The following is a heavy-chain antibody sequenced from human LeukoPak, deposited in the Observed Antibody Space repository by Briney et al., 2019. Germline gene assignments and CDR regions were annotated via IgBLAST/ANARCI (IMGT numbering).Heavy chain of an antibody. D-gene: IGHD5-24*01. J-gene: IGHJ5*02. CDR1: GLTFRTSA. Sequence: PGGSLRLSCADSGLTFRTSAMHWVRQAPGKGLEWVAVVSFDGSNENYADSVRGRFIISRDNSKNTLYLQMSGLRREDTAMYYCARGVGYTLVSWGQGTPVTVSS. CDR3: ARGVGYTLVS. V-gene: IGHV3-30-3*01. CDR2: VSFDGSNE.